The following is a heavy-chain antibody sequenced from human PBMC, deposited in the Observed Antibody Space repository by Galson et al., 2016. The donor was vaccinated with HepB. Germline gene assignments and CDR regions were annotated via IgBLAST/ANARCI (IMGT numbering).Heavy chain of an antibody. J-gene: IGHJ6*02. D-gene: IGHD2-15*01. CDR2: MNPNSANT. Sequence: SVKVSCKASGYTFISYDINWVRQAAGQGLEWMGWMNPNSANTDYAQKFQGRVTMTRDTSISTAYMELSSLRSEDTAVYYCAREGSYCSAGSCSSDYYGMDVWGQGTTVTVSS. CDR1: GYTFISYD. CDR3: AREGSYCSAGSCSSDYYGMDV. V-gene: IGHV1-8*01.